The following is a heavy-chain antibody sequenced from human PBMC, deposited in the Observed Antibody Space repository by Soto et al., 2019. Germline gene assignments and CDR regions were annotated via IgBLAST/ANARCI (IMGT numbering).Heavy chain of an antibody. Sequence: PVGSLRRSCVGSGFVLKNFAINWVRQPPWKGLEWVSVIRGTGLNTYYAASVKGRFNISRDNSKNTVYLQMDSLKVEDTAVYYCAKRASPANIDNWFDPWGPGTQVTVSS. CDR1: GFVLKNFA. V-gene: IGHV3-23*01. CDR2: IRGTGLNT. J-gene: IGHJ5*02. CDR3: AKRASPANIDNWFDP.